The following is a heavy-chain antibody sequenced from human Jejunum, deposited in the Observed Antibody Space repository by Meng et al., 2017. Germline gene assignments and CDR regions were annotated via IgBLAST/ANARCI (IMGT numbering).Heavy chain of an antibody. J-gene: IGHJ6*02. V-gene: IGHV3-11*04. CDR1: GFSSSDHY. Sequence: GGSLRLSCAASGFSSSDHYMTWIRQAPGKGLEWISDISGSGTTLYYADSVKGRFTISRDNAKNSLFLQMNSLRGDDTAVYYCARGHYYDSDGYSNYYYTLDVWGQGTTVTVSS. CDR3: ARGHYYDSDGYSNYYYTLDV. CDR2: ISGSGTTL. D-gene: IGHD3-22*01.